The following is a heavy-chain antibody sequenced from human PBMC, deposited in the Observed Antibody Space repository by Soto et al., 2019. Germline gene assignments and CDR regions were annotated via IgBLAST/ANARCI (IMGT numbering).Heavy chain of an antibody. CDR1: GFSLRDHA. CDR2: ISGSEDRT. Sequence: LQSGGGVVQPGESLRLSCAASGFSLRDHALSCVRQAAGGGLEWVSGISGSEDRTNYADFVRGRFIISKDRAKNTLYLDMSGLRVDDTAVYFCGRTYTGGWGQGTLVTVSS. V-gene: IGHV3-23*01. CDR3: GRTYTGG. D-gene: IGHD3-10*01. J-gene: IGHJ4*02.